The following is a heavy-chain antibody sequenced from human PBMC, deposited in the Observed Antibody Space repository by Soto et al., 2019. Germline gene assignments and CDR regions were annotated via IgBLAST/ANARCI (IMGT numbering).Heavy chain of an antibody. CDR3: ARDSPVAAAGNDY. D-gene: IGHD6-13*01. J-gene: IGHJ4*02. Sequence: GSLRLSWSASGVTFRDYYMSWIRQAPGKGLEWVSYISSSGSTIYYADSVKGRFTISRDNAKNSLYLQMNSLRAEDTAVYYCARDSPVAAAGNDYWGQGTLVTVSS. CDR2: ISSSGSTI. CDR1: GVTFRDYY. V-gene: IGHV3-11*01.